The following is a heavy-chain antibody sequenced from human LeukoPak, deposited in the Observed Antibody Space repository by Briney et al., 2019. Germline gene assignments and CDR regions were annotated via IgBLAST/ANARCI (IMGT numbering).Heavy chain of an antibody. V-gene: IGHV1-18*04. D-gene: IGHD4-17*01. CDR2: ISAYNGHT. CDR3: ARVGSADYGDYRGAFDI. J-gene: IGHJ3*02. CDR1: AYTFTSYG. Sequence: ASVKVSCKASAYTFTSYGISWVRQAPGQGLEWMGWISAYNGHTNYAQKLQGRVTMTTDTSTSTAYMELRSLRSDDTAVYYCARVGSADYGDYRGAFDIWGQGTMVTVSS.